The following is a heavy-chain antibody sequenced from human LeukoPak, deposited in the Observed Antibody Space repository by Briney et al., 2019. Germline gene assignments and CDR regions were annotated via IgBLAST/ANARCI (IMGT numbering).Heavy chain of an antibody. CDR2: IYTDGIT. D-gene: IGHD3-16*01. V-gene: IGHV4-61*02. J-gene: IGHJ4*02. Sequence: PSETLSLTCNVPGASISANNYYWTWIRQPAGKGLEWIGRIYTDGITNYSPSLKSRVTIFLGKPKNQFSLKLTSMTAADSAVYYCARFAFSSLRLDYWGQGAQVIVSS. CDR3: ARFAFSSLRLDY. CDR1: GASISANNYY.